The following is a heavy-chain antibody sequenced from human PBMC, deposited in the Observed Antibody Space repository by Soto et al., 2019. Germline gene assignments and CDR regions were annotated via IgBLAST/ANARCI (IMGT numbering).Heavy chain of an antibody. D-gene: IGHD1-1*01. J-gene: IGHJ4*02. Sequence: RRLSCEGSGFTFSDYYISWIRQAPGKGLEWISYSSNSGTFSRYADSVKGRFSISRDNTKNSLYLQMNSLRAEDTAVYYCARSGDNYNRLDYWGQGTPVTVSS. CDR2: SSNSGTFS. CDR3: ARSGDNYNRLDY. CDR1: GFTFSDYY. V-gene: IGHV3-11*06.